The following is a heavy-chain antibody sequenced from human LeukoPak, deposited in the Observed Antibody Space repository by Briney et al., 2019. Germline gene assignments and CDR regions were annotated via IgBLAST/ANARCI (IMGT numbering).Heavy chain of an antibody. CDR1: GFTFSDHY. Sequence: PGGSLRLSCAASGFTFSDHYFDWDRQAPGKGLEWVGRIRNKANSYTTDYAASVKGRFTISRDESKNSLYLQMNSLKTEDTAVYYCASYVVGAADYRGQGTLVTVSS. D-gene: IGHD1-26*01. CDR2: IRNKANSYTT. J-gene: IGHJ4*02. CDR3: ASYVVGAADY. V-gene: IGHV3-72*01.